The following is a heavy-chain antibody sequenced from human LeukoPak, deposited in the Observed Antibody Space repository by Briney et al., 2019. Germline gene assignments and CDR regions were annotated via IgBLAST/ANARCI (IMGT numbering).Heavy chain of an antibody. V-gene: IGHV4-34*01. J-gene: IGHJ4*02. D-gene: IGHD3-22*01. CDR2: INHSGST. Sequence: PSETLSLTCAVYGGSFSGYYWSWIRQAPGKGLEWIGEINHSGSTNDNPSLKSRLTISVDTSKNQFSLKLSSVTAADTAVYYCARVVEGSDSSGYYLLYWGQGTLVTVYS. CDR3: ARVVEGSDSSGYYLLY. CDR1: GGSFSGYY.